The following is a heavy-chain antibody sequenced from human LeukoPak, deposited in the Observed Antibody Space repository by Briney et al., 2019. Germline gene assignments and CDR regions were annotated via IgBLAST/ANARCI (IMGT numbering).Heavy chain of an antibody. CDR3: AKDLSYGSGSYGGKSFDY. V-gene: IGHV3-48*01. CDR2: ITADSGTT. J-gene: IGHJ4*02. CDR1: GFTFSTKS. D-gene: IGHD3-10*01. Sequence: GGSLRLSCVVSGFTFSTKSMNWVRQAPGKGLEWVSYITADSGTTYYADSVKGRFTISRDNAKNSLYLQMNSLRAEDTAVYYCAKDLSYGSGSYGGKSFDYWGQGTLVTVSS.